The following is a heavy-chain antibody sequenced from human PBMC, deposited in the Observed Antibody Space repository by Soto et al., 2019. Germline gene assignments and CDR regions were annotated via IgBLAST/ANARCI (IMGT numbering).Heavy chain of an antibody. CDR2: ISGGGGST. CDR3: AKLKGGLGRFYGMDA. Sequence: QLVESGGGSLQPGGSLRLSCAASGFSFRSYAMTWVRQSPGKGLEWVSLISGGGGSTDYADSVKGRFSISRDNSQNMLYLQMNGLRGEDTALYYCAKLKGGLGRFYGMDAWGQGTMVIVSS. V-gene: IGHV3-23*04. CDR1: GFSFRSYA. D-gene: IGHD3-3*01. J-gene: IGHJ6*02.